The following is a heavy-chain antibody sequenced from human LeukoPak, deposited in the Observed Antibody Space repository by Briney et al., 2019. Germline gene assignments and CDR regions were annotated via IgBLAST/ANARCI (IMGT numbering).Heavy chain of an antibody. CDR3: ARSAYCGGDCYSSVDY. V-gene: IGHV3-11*01. D-gene: IGHD2-21*02. CDR1: GFTFSDYY. CDR2: ISSSGSTI. J-gene: IGHJ4*02. Sequence: GGSLRLSCAASGFTFSDYYMSWIRQAPGKGLEWVSYISSSGSTIYYADSVKGRFTISRDNAKNSLYLQMNSLRAEDTAVYYCARSAYCGGDCYSSVDYWGQGTLVTVSS.